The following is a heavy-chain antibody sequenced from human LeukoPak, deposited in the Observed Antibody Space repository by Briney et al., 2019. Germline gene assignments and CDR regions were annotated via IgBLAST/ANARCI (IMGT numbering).Heavy chain of an antibody. D-gene: IGHD5-24*01. CDR1: GGSISSGSYY. CDR2: IYTSGST. V-gene: IGHV4-61*02. J-gene: IGHJ4*02. Sequence: SQTLSLTCTVSGGSISSGSYYWSWIRQPAGKGLEWIGRIYTSGSTNYNPSLKSRVTISVDTSKNQFSLKLSSVTAADTAVYYCARGMAVDYWGQGTLVTVSS. CDR3: ARGMAVDY.